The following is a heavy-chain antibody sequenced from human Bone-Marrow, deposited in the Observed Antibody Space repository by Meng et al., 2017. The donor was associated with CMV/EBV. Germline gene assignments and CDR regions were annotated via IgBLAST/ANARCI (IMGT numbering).Heavy chain of an antibody. V-gene: IGHV1-69*05. CDR2: IIPIFGTA. J-gene: IGHJ4*02. D-gene: IGHD2-2*02. CDR1: GYTFTSYD. CDR3: ARDLGYCSSTSCYNGWMGY. Sequence: SVKVSCKASGYTFTSYDINWVRQATGQGLEWMGGIIPIFGTANYAQKFQGRVTITTDESTSTAYMELSSLRSEDTAVYYCARDLGYCSSTSCYNGWMGYWGQGTLVAVSS.